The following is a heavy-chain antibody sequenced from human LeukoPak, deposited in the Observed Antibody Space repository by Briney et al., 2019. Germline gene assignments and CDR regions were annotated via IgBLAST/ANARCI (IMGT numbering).Heavy chain of an antibody. CDR2: INHSGST. J-gene: IGHJ5*02. D-gene: IGHD3-3*01. Sequence: SETLSLTCAVYGGSFSGYYWSWIRQPPGKGLEWIGEINHSGSTNYNPSLKSRVTISVDTSKNQFSLKLSSVTAADTAVYYCARGGERITIFGVVPEIDPWGQGTLVTVSS. V-gene: IGHV4-34*01. CDR3: ARGGERITIFGVVPEIDP. CDR1: GGSFSGYY.